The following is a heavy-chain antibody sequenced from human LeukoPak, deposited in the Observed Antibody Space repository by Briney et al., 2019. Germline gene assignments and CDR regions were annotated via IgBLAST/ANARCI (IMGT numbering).Heavy chain of an antibody. Sequence: GGSLRLSCAASGFSFSSYEMNWVRQAPGKGLEWVSYISSRGTTQYYADSVKGRFTISRDNAKNSLFLQMNSLRAEDTAVYYCARDLVGSYYDSSGPYDYWGQGTMVTVSS. CDR3: ARDLVGSYYDSSGPYDY. CDR1: GFSFSSYE. CDR2: ISSRGTTQ. V-gene: IGHV3-48*03. J-gene: IGHJ4*02. D-gene: IGHD3-22*01.